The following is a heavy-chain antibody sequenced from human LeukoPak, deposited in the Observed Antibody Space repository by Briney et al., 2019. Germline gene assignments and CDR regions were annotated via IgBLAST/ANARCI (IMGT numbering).Heavy chain of an antibody. CDR2: INHSGST. J-gene: IGHJ4*02. CDR3: ARGRRSSTTDY. D-gene: IGHD6-6*01. V-gene: IGHV4-34*01. Sequence: SETLSLTCAVYGGSFSGYYWSWIRQPPGKGLEWIGEINHSGSTNYNPSLKSRVTISVDTSRNQFSLKLSSVTAADTAVYYCARGRRSSTTDYWGQGTLVTVSS. CDR1: GGSFSGYY.